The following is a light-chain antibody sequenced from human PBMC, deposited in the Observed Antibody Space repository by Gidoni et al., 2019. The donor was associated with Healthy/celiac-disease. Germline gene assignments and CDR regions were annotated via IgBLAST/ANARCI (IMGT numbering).Light chain of an antibody. CDR1: SSDFGSYNL. V-gene: IGLV2-23*02. CDR3: CSYAGSSTFV. J-gene: IGLJ1*01. Sequence: QSALTQPASVSGSPGQSITISCTGTSSDFGSYNLVSWYQQHPGKAPNLMIYEVSKRPSGVSNRFSGSKSGNTASLTISGLQAEDEADYYCCSYAGSSTFVFGTGTKVTV. CDR2: EVS.